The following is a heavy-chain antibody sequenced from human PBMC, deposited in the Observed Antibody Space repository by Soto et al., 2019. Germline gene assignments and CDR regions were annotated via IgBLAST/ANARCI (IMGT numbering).Heavy chain of an antibody. CDR2: IASRSSPT. CDR1: GFTFSSYS. J-gene: IGHJ4*02. V-gene: IGHV3-48*01. Sequence: GGSLRLSCAASGFTFSSYSMNWVRQTPGKGLEWLSYIASRSSPTYYADSVKGRFTISRDNAKNSLYLQMNSLGVEDTAVYYCARDAPPDDYWGQGTLVTVSS. CDR3: ARDAPPDDY.